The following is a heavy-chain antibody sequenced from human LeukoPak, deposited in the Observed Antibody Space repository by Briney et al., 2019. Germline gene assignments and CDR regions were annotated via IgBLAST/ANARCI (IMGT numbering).Heavy chain of an antibody. Sequence: SETLSLTCSVSDGSISGYYWNWIRQPPGGGLEWLGCIHPSGSAHYNPSLENRVTISLDTSNSRFFLNVNSVAAADTAVYYCASSDSSSSLWGQGTLVTVSS. CDR3: ASSDSSSSL. J-gene: IGHJ4*02. D-gene: IGHD6-6*01. CDR2: IHPSGSA. V-gene: IGHV4-59*01. CDR1: DGSISGYY.